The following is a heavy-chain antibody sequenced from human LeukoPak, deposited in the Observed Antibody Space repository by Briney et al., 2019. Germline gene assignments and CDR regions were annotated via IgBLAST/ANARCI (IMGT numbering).Heavy chain of an antibody. CDR3: AKSTGSHYYNGMDV. V-gene: IGHV3-23*01. CDR2: IRDSGGST. Sequence: GGSLRLSCAASGFSFSDYAMSWVLQAPGKGLEWVSAIRDSGGSTYYAGSVKGRFTVSRDNSKNTLYLQMNSLRAEDMAIYYCAKSTGSHYYNGMDVWGQGTTVTVSS. CDR1: GFSFSDYA. J-gene: IGHJ6*02. D-gene: IGHD1-1*01.